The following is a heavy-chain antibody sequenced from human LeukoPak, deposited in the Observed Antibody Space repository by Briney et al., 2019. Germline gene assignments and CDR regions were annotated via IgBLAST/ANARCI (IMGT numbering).Heavy chain of an antibody. Sequence: GASVKVSCKASGYTFTSYYMHWVRQAPGQGLEWMGIINPSGGSTSYAQKFQGRVTMTRDTSTSTVYMELSSLRSEDTAVYYCARVRISGYSYGYYYYCAMDVWGQGTTVTVSS. D-gene: IGHD5-18*01. CDR2: INPSGGST. CDR3: ARVRISGYSYGYYYYCAMDV. J-gene: IGHJ6*02. CDR1: GYTFTSYY. V-gene: IGHV1-46*01.